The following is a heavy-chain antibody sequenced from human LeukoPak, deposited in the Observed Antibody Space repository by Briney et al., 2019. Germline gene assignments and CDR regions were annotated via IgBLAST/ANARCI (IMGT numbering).Heavy chain of an antibody. CDR3: ARGLFVAGSFFDS. D-gene: IGHD2-15*01. CDR1: GFTFSDYY. V-gene: IGHV3-11*04. CDR2: ISPSGGAI. Sequence: GGSLRLSCAASGFTFSDYYMSWIRQAPGKGLEWLAFISPSGGAIYYADSVKGGFTISRDNVKNSLYLQMNSLKAEDTAVYYCARGLFVAGSFFDSWGQGTLVTVSS. J-gene: IGHJ4*03.